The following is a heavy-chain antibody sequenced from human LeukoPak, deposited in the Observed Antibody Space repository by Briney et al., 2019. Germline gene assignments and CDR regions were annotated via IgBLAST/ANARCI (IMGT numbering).Heavy chain of an antibody. J-gene: IGHJ2*01. CDR3: TTWGSSGWGWYFDL. D-gene: IGHD6-19*01. CDR2: IKSKSNAGTT. V-gene: IGHV3-15*07. CDR1: GFRFPDAW. Sequence: GGSLRLSCAASGFRFPDAWMNWVRQAPGQGLEWVGRIKSKSNAGTTDYGAPVKGRFTISRDDSNNTLYLQMDSLKTEDTAVHFCTTWGSSGWGWYFDLWGRGALVTVSS.